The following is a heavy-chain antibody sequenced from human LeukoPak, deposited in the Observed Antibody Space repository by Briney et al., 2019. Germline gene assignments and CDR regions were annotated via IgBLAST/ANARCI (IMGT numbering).Heavy chain of an antibody. V-gene: IGHV1-2*02. J-gene: IGHJ4*02. CDR1: GYTFTGYY. D-gene: IGHD6-19*01. CDR2: INPNSGGT. CDR3: AVAGPGGYYFDY. Sequence: ASVKVSCKASGYTFTGYYMHWVRQAPGQGLEWMGWINPNSGGTNYARKFQGRVTMTRDTSISTAYMELSRLRSDDTAVYYCAVAGPGGYYFDYWGQGTLVTVSS.